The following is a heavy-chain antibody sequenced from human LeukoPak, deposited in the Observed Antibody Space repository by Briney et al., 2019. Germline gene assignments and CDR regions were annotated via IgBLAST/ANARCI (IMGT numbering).Heavy chain of an antibody. Sequence: GGSLRLSCAASGFTFSSYWMHWVRQAPGKGLVWVSRINPDGSTTNYADSVKGRFTISRDNAKDTLYLQMNSLRTDDTDVYCCGRKAAYGDSGIAFWSQGTLVTASS. V-gene: IGHV3-74*01. CDR3: GRKAAYGDSGIAF. CDR2: INPDGSTT. J-gene: IGHJ4*02. CDR1: GFTFSSYW. D-gene: IGHD4-17*01.